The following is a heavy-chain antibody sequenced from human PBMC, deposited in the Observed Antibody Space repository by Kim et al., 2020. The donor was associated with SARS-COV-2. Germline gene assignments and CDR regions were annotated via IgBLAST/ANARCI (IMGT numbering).Heavy chain of an antibody. D-gene: IGHD3-10*01. V-gene: IGHV4-34*01. J-gene: IGHJ4*02. Sequence: LKSRVTISVDTSKNQFSLKLSSVTAAYTAVYYCARGRRILWFGEFYYFDYWGQGTLVTVSS. CDR3: ARGRRILWFGEFYYFDY.